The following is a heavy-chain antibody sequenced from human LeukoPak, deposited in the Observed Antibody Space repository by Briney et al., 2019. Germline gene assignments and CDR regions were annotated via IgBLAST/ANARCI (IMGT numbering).Heavy chain of an antibody. CDR1: GFTLSRYA. J-gene: IGHJ5*02. V-gene: IGHV3-30*03. Sequence: PGKSLRLSCAASGFTLSRYAMHWVRQAPGKGLEWVSVISFDGNKTFYVDSVKGRFNISRDNSRAILYLQMDSLRPDDTAVYFWARGRGNGYRLDHWGQGSLVTVSS. CDR3: ARGRGNGYRLDH. CDR2: ISFDGNKT. D-gene: IGHD4-23*01.